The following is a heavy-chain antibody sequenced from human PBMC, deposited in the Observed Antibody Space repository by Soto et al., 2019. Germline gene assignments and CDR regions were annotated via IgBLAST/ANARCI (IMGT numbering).Heavy chain of an antibody. J-gene: IGHJ6*02. Sequence: PGGSLRLSCAASGFTFSSYAMHWVRQAPGKGLEWVAVISYDGSNKYYADSVKGRFTISRDNSKNTLYLQMNSLRAEDTAVYYCASGDYYYGMDVWGQGTTVTVSS. CDR1: GFTFSSYA. CDR3: ASGDYYYGMDV. CDR2: ISYDGSNK. V-gene: IGHV3-30-3*01. D-gene: IGHD3-10*01.